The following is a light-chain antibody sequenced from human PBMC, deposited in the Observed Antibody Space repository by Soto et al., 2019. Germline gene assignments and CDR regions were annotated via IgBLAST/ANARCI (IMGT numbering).Light chain of an antibody. CDR3: HQYDRTPWT. J-gene: IGKJ1*01. Sequence: DIVLTQSPGTLSLSPRERATLSCCSRQSVISNSLAWYQQKPGQAPRLLIYGASSRATGIPDRFSGSGSGTDFTLTISRLEPEDFALYYCHQYDRTPWTFGQGTKVDIK. CDR1: QSVISNS. V-gene: IGKV3-20*01. CDR2: GAS.